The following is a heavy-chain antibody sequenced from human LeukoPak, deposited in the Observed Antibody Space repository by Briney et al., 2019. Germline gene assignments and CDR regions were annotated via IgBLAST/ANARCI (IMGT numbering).Heavy chain of an antibody. J-gene: IGHJ4*02. CDR1: GFPFSSYS. Sequence: GGSLRLSCAASGFPFSSYSMTWVRQAPGKGLEWVANIKPDGTTKFYVDSVKGRFTISRGNALNSLYLQMNSLRAEDTAIYYCARSIPYGTTWYGRSDYWGQGTLVTVSS. D-gene: IGHD6-13*01. CDR2: IKPDGTTK. CDR3: ARSIPYGTTWYGRSDY. V-gene: IGHV3-7*03.